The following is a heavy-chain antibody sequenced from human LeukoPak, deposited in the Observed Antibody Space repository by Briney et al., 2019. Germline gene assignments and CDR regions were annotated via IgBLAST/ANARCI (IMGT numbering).Heavy chain of an antibody. J-gene: IGHJ4*02. Sequence: ETGGSLRLSCAASGFTFSSYAMSWVRQAPGKGLEWVSAISGSGGSTYYADSVKGRFTISRDNSKNTLYLQMNSLRAEDTAVYYCAKIPFPIFGVVIYFDYWGQGTLVTVSS. CDR3: AKIPFPIFGVVIYFDY. CDR1: GFTFSSYA. V-gene: IGHV3-23*01. D-gene: IGHD3-3*01. CDR2: ISGSGGST.